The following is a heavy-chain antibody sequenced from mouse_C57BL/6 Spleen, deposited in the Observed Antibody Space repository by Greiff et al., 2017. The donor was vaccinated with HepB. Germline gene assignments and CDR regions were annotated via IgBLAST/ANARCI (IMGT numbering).Heavy chain of an antibody. D-gene: IGHD2-13*01. J-gene: IGHJ1*03. CDR1: GYTFTSYW. CDR2: IDPSDSYT. V-gene: IGHV1-59*01. Sequence: QVQLQQPGAELVRPGTSVKLSCKASGYTFTSYWMHWVKQRPGQGLEWIGVIDPSDSYTNYNQKFKGKATLTVDTSSSTAYMQLSSLTSEDSAVYYCARRTTPSYWYFDVWGTGTTVTVSS. CDR3: ARRTTPSYWYFDV.